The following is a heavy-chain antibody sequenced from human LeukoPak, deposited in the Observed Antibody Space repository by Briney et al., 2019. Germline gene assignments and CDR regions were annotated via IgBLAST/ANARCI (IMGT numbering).Heavy chain of an antibody. J-gene: IGHJ4*02. CDR3: ARHGASGSYLYYFDY. V-gene: IGHV4-39*01. CDR1: GGSISSSSYY. Sequence: SETLSLTCTVSGGSISSSSYYWGWIRQPPGKGLEWIGSIYYSGSTHYNPSLMSRVTISVDTSKNQFSLKLSSVTAADTAVYFCARHGASGSYLYYFDYWGQGTLVTVSS. CDR2: IYYSGST. D-gene: IGHD1-26*01.